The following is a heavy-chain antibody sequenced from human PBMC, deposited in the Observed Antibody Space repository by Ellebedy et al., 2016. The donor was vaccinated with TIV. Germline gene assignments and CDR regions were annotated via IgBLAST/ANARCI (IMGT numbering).Heavy chain of an antibody. Sequence: GESLKISCAASGFTFSSHDMHWVRQGTGKGLEWVSAIGSAGDTSYSGSVKGRFTISRENGENSVYLQMNSLRAEDTAVYYCARASAGLDYWGQGTLVTVSS. J-gene: IGHJ4*02. CDR2: IGSAGDT. D-gene: IGHD6-13*01. CDR1: GFTFSSHD. CDR3: ARASAGLDY. V-gene: IGHV3-13*01.